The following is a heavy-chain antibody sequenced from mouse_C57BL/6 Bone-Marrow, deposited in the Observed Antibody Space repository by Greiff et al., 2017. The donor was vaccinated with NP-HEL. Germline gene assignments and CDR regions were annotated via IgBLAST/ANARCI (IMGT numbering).Heavy chain of an antibody. D-gene: IGHD1-1*01. V-gene: IGHV5-9-1*02. Sequence: DVMLVESGEGLVKPGGSLKLSCAASGFTFSSYAMSWVRQTPEKRLEWVAYISSGGDYIYYADTVKGRFTISRDNARNTLYLQMSSLKSEDTAMYYCTRDLTTVVPYAMDYWGQGTSVTVSS. CDR1: GFTFSSYA. J-gene: IGHJ4*01. CDR2: ISSGGDYI. CDR3: TRDLTTVVPYAMDY.